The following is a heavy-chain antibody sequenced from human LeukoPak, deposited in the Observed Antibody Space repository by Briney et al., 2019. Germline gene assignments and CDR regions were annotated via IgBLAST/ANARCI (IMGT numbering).Heavy chain of an antibody. CDR1: GGSFSGYF. J-gene: IGHJ4*02. CDR2: ITPSGSI. Sequence: SETLSLTCVVYGGSFSGYFWSWIRQPPGKGLEWIGEITPSGSINYNPSLKSRVSISIDTSKKKFSLRLTSVTAADSAVYYCASSFYYDSRDYWGQGTLVAVSS. D-gene: IGHD3-22*01. V-gene: IGHV4-34*01. CDR3: ASSFYYDSRDY.